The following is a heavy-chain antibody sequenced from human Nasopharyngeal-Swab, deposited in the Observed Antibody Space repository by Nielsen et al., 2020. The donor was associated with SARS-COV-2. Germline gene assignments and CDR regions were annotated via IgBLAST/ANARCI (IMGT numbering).Heavy chain of an antibody. CDR3: ARYSSSWYYYGTDV. V-gene: IGHV1-3*01. CDR1: GYTFTSYA. J-gene: IGHJ6*02. D-gene: IGHD6-13*01. CDR2: INAGNGNT. Sequence: ASVKVSCKASGYTFTSYAMHWVRQAPGQRLEWMGWINAGNGNTKYSQKFQGRVTITRDTSASTAYMELSSLRSEDTAVYYCARYSSSWYYYGTDVWGQGTTVTVSS.